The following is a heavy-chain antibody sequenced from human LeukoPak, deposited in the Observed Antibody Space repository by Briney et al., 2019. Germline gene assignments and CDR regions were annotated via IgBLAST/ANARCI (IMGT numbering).Heavy chain of an antibody. V-gene: IGHV3-23*01. CDR2: SSGIGGST. CDR1: GVTFSSYA. CDR3: AKGAYCGGDCYPDYFDY. J-gene: IGHJ4*02. D-gene: IGHD2-21*02. Sequence: GGSLRLSCAASGVTFSSYAMSWGRQGPGEGVEWVSASSGIGGSTYYADSVKGRFTISRDNSKNTLYLQMNSLRAEDTAVYYCAKGAYCGGDCYPDYFDYWGQGTLVTVSS.